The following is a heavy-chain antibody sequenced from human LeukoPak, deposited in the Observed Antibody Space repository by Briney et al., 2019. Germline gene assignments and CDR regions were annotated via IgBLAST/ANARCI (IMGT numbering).Heavy chain of an antibody. CDR1: GFTFSSDG. D-gene: IGHD6-13*01. J-gene: IGHJ4*02. Sequence: GGSLRLSCAASGFTFSSDGMHRVRQAPGKGLEWVAVMSYDGSEKYYGDSVKGRFTISRDNSKNTLYLQMNSLRVEDTAVYYCVKEQGSSWYRVADYWGPGTLVTVSS. CDR2: MSYDGSEK. V-gene: IGHV3-30*18. CDR3: VKEQGSSWYRVADY.